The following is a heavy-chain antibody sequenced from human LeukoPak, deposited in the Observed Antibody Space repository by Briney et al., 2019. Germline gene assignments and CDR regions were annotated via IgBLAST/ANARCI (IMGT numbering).Heavy chain of an antibody. CDR2: ISGSGGST. J-gene: IGHJ4*02. V-gene: IGHV3-23*01. D-gene: IGHD3-3*01. CDR1: GFTFSSYA. Sequence: GSLRLSCAASGFTFSSYAMSWVRQAPGKGLEWVSAISGSGGSTYYADSVKGRFTISRDNSKNTLYLQMNSLRAEDTAVYYCAKLTIFGVVTQLGPFDYWGQGTLVTVSS. CDR3: AKLTIFGVVTQLGPFDY.